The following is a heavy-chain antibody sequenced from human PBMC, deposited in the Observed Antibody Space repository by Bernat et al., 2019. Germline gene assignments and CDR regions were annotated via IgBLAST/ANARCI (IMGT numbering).Heavy chain of an antibody. V-gene: IGHV4-30-4*03. Sequence: QVQLQESGPGLVKPSQTLSLTCTVSGGSISSGDYYWSWIRQPPGKGLEWIGYIYYSGSTYYNPSLKSRITISVDTSKNQFSLKLSPWTAANTAVYYWAGGELAGPEGDAFGTGGQGKMVP. CDR2: IYYSGST. D-gene: IGHD3-16*01. CDR3: AGGELAGPEGDAFGT. CDR1: GGSISSGDYY. J-gene: IGHJ3*02.